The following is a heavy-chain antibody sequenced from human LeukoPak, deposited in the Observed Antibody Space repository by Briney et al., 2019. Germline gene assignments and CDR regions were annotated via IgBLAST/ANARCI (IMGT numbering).Heavy chain of an antibody. CDR1: GYTFTGYY. Sequence: ASVKVSCKASGYTFTGYYLHWVRQAPAQGLEWVGWIYPNWSGKNYAQKFQGRVTMTRDTSISTAYMERSSLRSDDTAVYYWARRITMVRGVISQSTWFDPRGQGTLVSVSS. V-gene: IGHV1-2*02. J-gene: IGHJ5*02. CDR3: ARRITMVRGVISQSTWFDP. D-gene: IGHD3-10*01. CDR2: IYPNWSGK.